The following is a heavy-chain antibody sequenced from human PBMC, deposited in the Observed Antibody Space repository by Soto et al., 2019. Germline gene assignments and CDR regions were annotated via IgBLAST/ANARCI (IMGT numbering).Heavy chain of an antibody. CDR3: AGSRRSIAEAGPGDYYYGMDV. Sequence: GESLKISCKGSGYSFAGYWITWVRQMPGKGLEWMGRIDPSDSQTYYSPSFQGQVTISADKSISTAYLQWSSLKASDTAMYYCAGSRRSIAEAGPGDYYYGMDVWGQGTTVTVSS. V-gene: IGHV5-10-1*04. CDR1: GYSFAGYW. CDR2: IDPSDSQT. D-gene: IGHD6-13*01. J-gene: IGHJ6*02.